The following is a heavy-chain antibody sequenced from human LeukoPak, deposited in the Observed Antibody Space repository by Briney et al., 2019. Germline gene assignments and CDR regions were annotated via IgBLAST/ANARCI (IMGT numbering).Heavy chain of an antibody. CDR3: ASAWHLGIVVVMLDY. J-gene: IGHJ4*02. V-gene: IGHV4-39*07. D-gene: IGHD3-22*01. CDR1: GGSISSSSYY. Sequence: SETLSLTCTVSGGSISSSSYYWGWIRQPPGKGLEWIGSIYYSGTAYYNRSLKSRVTISVDTSKNQFSLKLSSVTAADTAVYYCASAWHLGIVVVMLDYWGQGTLVTVSS. CDR2: IYYSGTA.